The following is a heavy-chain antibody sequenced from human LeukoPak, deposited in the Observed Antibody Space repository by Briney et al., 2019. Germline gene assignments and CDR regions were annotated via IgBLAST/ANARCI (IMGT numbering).Heavy chain of an antibody. D-gene: IGHD6-13*01. CDR3: ARLSSSWYYYYYYYTDV. Sequence: PSETLSLTCTVSGGSISSYYWSWIRQPPGKGLEWIGYIYYSGSTNYNPSLKSRVTISVDTSKNQFSLKLSSVTAADTAVYYCARLSSSWYYYYYYYTDVWGKGTTVTVSS. J-gene: IGHJ6*03. V-gene: IGHV4-59*01. CDR2: IYYSGST. CDR1: GGSISSYY.